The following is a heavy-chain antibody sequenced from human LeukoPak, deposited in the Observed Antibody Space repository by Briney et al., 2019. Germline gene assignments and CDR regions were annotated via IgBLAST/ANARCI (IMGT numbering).Heavy chain of an antibody. Sequence: ASVKVSCKASGYTFTSYGISWVRQAPGQGLEWMGWISAYNGNTNYAQKLQGRVTMTTDTSTSTAYMELRSLRSEDTAVYYCATASPPLRFLEWLSPLHGMDVWGQGTTVTVSS. CDR2: ISAYNGNT. D-gene: IGHD3-3*01. CDR1: GYTFTSYG. J-gene: IGHJ6*02. V-gene: IGHV1-18*01. CDR3: ATASPPLRFLEWLSPLHGMDV.